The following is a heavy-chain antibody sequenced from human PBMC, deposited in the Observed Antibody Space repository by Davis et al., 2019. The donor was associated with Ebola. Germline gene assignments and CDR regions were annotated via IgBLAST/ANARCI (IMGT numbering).Heavy chain of an antibody. Sequence: PGGSLRLSCAVSGFTFSNYNMNWVRQTPGKGLEWVSHISDDSTSTYYADSVKGRFTISRDNAKNSLYLQLNTLRDEDTAVYYCARSSGYGLYWGQGTLVTVSS. D-gene: IGHD5-12*01. CDR1: GFTFSNYN. J-gene: IGHJ4*02. V-gene: IGHV3-48*02. CDR2: ISDDSTST. CDR3: ARSSGYGLY.